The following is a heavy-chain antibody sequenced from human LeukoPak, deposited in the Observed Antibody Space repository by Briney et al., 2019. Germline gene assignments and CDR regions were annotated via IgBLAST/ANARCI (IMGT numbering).Heavy chain of an antibody. J-gene: IGHJ4*02. CDR3: ARADSSGYYHPIN. CDR2: ISSSSSTI. CDR1: GFTFSSYS. D-gene: IGHD3-22*01. V-gene: IGHV3-48*01. Sequence: GGSLRPSCAASGFTFSSYSMNWVRQAPGKGLEWVSYISSSSSTIYYADSVKGRFTISRDNAKNSLYLQMNSLRAEDTAVYYCARADSSGYYHPINWGQGTLVTVSS.